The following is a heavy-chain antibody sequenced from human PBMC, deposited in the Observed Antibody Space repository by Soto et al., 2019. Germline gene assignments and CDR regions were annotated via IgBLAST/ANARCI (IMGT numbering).Heavy chain of an antibody. D-gene: IGHD3-10*01. CDR2: ISGSGGST. Sequence: GGSLRLSCAASGFTFSSYAMSWFRQAPGKGLEWVSAISGSGGSTYYADSVKGRFTISRDNSKNTLYLQMNSLRAEDTAVYYCAKDHKVSGELLYGKFYYYYGMDVWGQGTTVTVSS. V-gene: IGHV3-23*01. CDR3: AKDHKVSGELLYGKFYYYYGMDV. J-gene: IGHJ6*02. CDR1: GFTFSSYA.